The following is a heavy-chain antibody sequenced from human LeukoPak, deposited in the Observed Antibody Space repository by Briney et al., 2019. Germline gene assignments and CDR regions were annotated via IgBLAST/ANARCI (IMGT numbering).Heavy chain of an antibody. V-gene: IGHV3-23*01. D-gene: IGHD3-10*01. CDR3: TGNYYGSWSYADFDY. CDR1: GFTFSSYA. Sequence: GGSLRLSCAASGFTFSSYAMSWVRQAPGKGLEWVSAISGSGGSTYYADSVKGRFTISRDDSKNTAYLQMDSLKTEDTAVYYCTGNYYGSWSYADFDYWGQGTLVTVSS. CDR2: ISGSGGST. J-gene: IGHJ4*02.